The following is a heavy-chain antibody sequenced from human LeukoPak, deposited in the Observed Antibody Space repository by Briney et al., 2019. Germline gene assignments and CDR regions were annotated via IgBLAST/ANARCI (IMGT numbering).Heavy chain of an antibody. D-gene: IGHD3-9*01. J-gene: IGHJ6*03. V-gene: IGHV3-11*01. CDR3: ARVDVEIFWLEHMDV. CDR2: ISSSGSTI. Sequence: GGSLRLSCAASGFTFSDYYMSWIRQAPGKGLEWVSYISSSGSTIYYADSVKGRFTISRDNAKNSLYLQMNSLRAEDTAVYYCARVDVEIFWLEHMDVWGKGTTVTVSS. CDR1: GFTFSDYY.